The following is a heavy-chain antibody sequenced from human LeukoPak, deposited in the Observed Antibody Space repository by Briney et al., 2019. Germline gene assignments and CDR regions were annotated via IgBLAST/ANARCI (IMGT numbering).Heavy chain of an antibody. Sequence: SETLPLTCTVSGGSISSYYWSWIRQPPGKGLEWIGYIYYSGSTNYNPSLKSRVTISVDTSKNQFSLKLSSVTAADTAVYYCAREVDYGGNTLDYWGQGTLVTVSS. CDR3: AREVDYGGNTLDY. V-gene: IGHV4-59*01. D-gene: IGHD4-23*01. CDR1: GGSISSYY. CDR2: IYYSGST. J-gene: IGHJ4*02.